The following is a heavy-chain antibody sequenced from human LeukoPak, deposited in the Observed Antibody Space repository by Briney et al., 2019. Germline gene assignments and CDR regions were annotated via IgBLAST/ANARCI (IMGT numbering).Heavy chain of an antibody. CDR1: GGSISSGGYY. CDR2: IYYSGST. J-gene: IGHJ3*02. CDR3: AGPWGATFDI. D-gene: IGHD3-16*01. V-gene: IGHV4-31*03. Sequence: SETLSLTCTVSGGSISSGGYYWSWIRQHPGKGLAWIGYIYYSGSTYYNPSLKSRVTISVDTSKNQFSLKLSSVTAADTAVYYCAGPWGATFDIWGQGTMVTVSS.